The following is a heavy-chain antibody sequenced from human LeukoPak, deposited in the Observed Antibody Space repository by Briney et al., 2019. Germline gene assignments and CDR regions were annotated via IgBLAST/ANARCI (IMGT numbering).Heavy chain of an antibody. J-gene: IGHJ3*02. V-gene: IGHV1-69*13. D-gene: IGHD3-22*01. CDR3: AAYDRVTYDAFDI. CDR1: GGTFSSYA. Sequence: GASVKVSCKASGGTFSSYAISWVRQAPGQGLEWMGGIIPIFGTANYAQKFQGRVTITADESTSTAYMELSSLRSEDTAAYYCAAYDRVTYDAFDIWGQGTMVTVSS. CDR2: IIPIFGTA.